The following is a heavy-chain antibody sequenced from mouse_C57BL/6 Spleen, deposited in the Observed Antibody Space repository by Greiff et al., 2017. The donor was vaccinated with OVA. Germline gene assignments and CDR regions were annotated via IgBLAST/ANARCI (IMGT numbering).Heavy chain of an antibody. CDR3: ASSGYYGSPAWFAY. Sequence: EVQLQESGPGMVKPSQSLSLTCTVTGYSITSGYDWHWIRHFPGNKLEWMGYISYSGSTNYNPSLKSRISITHDTSKNHFFLKLNSVTTEDTATYYCASSGYYGSPAWFAYWGQGTLVTVSA. CDR2: ISYSGST. D-gene: IGHD1-1*01. CDR1: GYSITSGYD. V-gene: IGHV3-1*01. J-gene: IGHJ3*01.